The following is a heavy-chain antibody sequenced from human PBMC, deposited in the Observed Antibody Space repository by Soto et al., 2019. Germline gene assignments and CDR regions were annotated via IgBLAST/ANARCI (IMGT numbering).Heavy chain of an antibody. Sequence: QVQLVESGGGVVQPGRSLRLSCAASGFSFSTYAMHWVRQTPGKGLEWVAVISYDGDHKYYTDSVKGRFTISRDNSKNTMELLYFCAEEPAPQDYDNFAGYFPLDYWGQGTLVTVSS. J-gene: IGHJ4*02. CDR1: GFSFSTYA. V-gene: IGHV3-30-3*01. CDR2: ISYDGDHK. D-gene: IGHD3-9*01. CDR3: FAGYFPLDY.